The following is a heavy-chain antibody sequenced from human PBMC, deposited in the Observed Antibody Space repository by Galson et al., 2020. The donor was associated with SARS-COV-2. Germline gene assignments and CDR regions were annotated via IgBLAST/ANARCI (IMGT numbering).Heavy chain of an antibody. CDR3: AREGYGSGSYYNAFDI. Sequence: PGGSLRLSCAASGFTFSTNWMSWVRQAPGKGLEWVANIKQDGSDKYYVDSVKGRFTISSDNAKNSLYLQMNSLRADDTAVYYCAREGYGSGSYYNAFDIWGQGTMVTVSS. CDR2: IKQDGSDK. V-gene: IGHV3-7*03. D-gene: IGHD3-10*01. CDR1: GFTFSTNW. J-gene: IGHJ3*02.